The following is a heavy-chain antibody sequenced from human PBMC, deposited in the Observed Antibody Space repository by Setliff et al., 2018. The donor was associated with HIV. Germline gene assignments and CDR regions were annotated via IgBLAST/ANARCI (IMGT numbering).Heavy chain of an antibody. Sequence: SETLSLTCTVSGASISSGNYYWSWIRQPAGKGLEWIGRIYTSGSTNYNPSLKSRVTISIDTSKQFSLNVRSLTAADTAVYYCARSRSGSGTGSGYYFHMDVWGKGTTVTVSS. CDR3: ARSRSGSGTGSGYYFHMDV. CDR2: IYTSGST. V-gene: IGHV4-61*02. D-gene: IGHD6-19*01. J-gene: IGHJ6*03. CDR1: GASISSGNYY.